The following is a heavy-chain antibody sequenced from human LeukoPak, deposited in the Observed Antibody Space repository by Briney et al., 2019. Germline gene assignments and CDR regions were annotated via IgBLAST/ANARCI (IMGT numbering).Heavy chain of an antibody. D-gene: IGHD3-22*01. CDR3: TTGITMIVVVTENYFDY. V-gene: IGHV3-15*01. CDR1: GFTFSNAW. CDR2: IKSKTDGGTT. Sequence: PGGSLRLSCAASGFTFSNAWMSWVRQAPGKGLEWVGRIKSKTDGGTTDYAAPVKGRFTISRDDSKNTLYLQMNSLETEDTAVYYCTTGITMIVVVTENYFDYWGQGTLVTVSS. J-gene: IGHJ4*02.